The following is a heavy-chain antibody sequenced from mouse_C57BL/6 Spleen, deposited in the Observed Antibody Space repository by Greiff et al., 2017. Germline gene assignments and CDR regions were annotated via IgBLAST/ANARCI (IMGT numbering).Heavy chain of an antibody. D-gene: IGHD1-1*01. CDR3: ARSFITTGGYFDV. CDR1: GYTFTDYN. J-gene: IGHJ1*03. V-gene: IGHV1-22*01. Sequence: VQLKQSGPELVKPGASVKMSCKASGYTFTDYNMHWVKQSHGKSLEWIGYINPNNGGTSYNQKFKGKATLTVNKSSSTAYMELRSLTSEDSAVYYCARSFITTGGYFDVWGTGTTVTVSS. CDR2: INPNNGGT.